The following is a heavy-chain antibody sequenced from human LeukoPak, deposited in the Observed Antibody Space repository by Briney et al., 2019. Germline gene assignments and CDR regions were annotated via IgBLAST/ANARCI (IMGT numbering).Heavy chain of an antibody. J-gene: IGHJ5*02. CDR1: GGFISTYY. D-gene: IGHD6-6*01. Sequence: SETLSLTCTVSGGFISTYYWSWIRQPPGKGLEWIGYIYNSGSTNCNPSLKSRVTISVDTSRNQVSLRLTSVTAADTAVYYCARENSSSDWFDPWGQGTLVTVSS. CDR2: IYNSGST. CDR3: ARENSSSDWFDP. V-gene: IGHV4-4*08.